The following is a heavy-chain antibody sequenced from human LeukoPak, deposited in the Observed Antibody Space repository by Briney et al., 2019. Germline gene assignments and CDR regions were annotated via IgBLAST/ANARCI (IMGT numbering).Heavy chain of an antibody. D-gene: IGHD2-15*01. CDR2: ISSSGSTI. V-gene: IGHV3-48*03. J-gene: IGHJ6*02. CDR1: GFTFSSYE. Sequence: PGGSLRLSCAASGFTFSSYEMIWVRQAPGKGLEWVSYISSSGSTIYYADSVKGRFTISRDNAKNSLYLQMNSLRAEDTAVYYCARDAWTGYCSGGSCYSARIYYYYYGMDVWGQGTTVTVSS. CDR3: ARDAWTGYCSGGSCYSARIYYYYYGMDV.